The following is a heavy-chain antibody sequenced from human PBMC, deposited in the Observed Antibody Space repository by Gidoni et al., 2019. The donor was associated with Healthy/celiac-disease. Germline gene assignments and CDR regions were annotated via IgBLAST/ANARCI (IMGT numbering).Heavy chain of an antibody. V-gene: IGHV1-8*01. D-gene: IGHD5-12*01. CDR2: MNPNSGNT. CDR3: ATMSGYSGYDLGGVDY. CDR1: GYTFTSYD. J-gene: IGHJ4*02. Sequence: QVQLVQSGAEVKKPGASVKVSCKASGYTFTSYDINWVRQATGQGLEWMGWMNPNSGNTGYAQKFQGRVTMTRNTSISTAYRELSSLRSEDTAVYYCATMSGYSGYDLGGVDYWGQGTLVTVSS.